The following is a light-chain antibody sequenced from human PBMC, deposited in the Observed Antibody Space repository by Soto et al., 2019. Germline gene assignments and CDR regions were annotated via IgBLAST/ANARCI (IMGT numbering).Light chain of an antibody. J-gene: IGLJ1*01. CDR3: SSYTSSNTLHYV. V-gene: IGLV2-14*01. Sequence: SVVTQPASVSGSPGQSMTVSCTGTSTDIGGYNYVSWYQQHPGKAPKLIIYEVSNRPSGVSYRFSGSKSGNTASLTISGLQAEDEADYYCSSYTSSNTLHYVFGSGTKVTVL. CDR1: STDIGGYNY. CDR2: EVS.